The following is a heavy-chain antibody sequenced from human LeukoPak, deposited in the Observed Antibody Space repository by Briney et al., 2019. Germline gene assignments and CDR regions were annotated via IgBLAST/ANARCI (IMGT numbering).Heavy chain of an antibody. Sequence: SETLSLTCTVSGGSISSYSWSWIRQPPGKGLEWIGYIYHSGSTYYNPSLKSRVTISVDRSKNQFSLKLSSVTAADTAVYYCARSALAYCGGDCYLRHWGQGTLVTVSS. J-gene: IGHJ1*01. CDR3: ARSALAYCGGDCYLRH. CDR2: IYHSGST. CDR1: GGSISSYS. V-gene: IGHV4-30-2*01. D-gene: IGHD2-21*02.